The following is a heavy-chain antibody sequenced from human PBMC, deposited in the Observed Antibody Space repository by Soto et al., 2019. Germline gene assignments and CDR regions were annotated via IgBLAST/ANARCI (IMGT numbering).Heavy chain of an antibody. D-gene: IGHD4-4*01. CDR1: GGSFNANY. J-gene: IGHJ3*02. CDR2: IFHSGST. Sequence: PSETLSLTCAVSGGSFNANYWSWIRQPPGKGLEWIGEIFHSGSTNYNPSLNSRVTISVDTSKNQFSLNLSSVTAADTAVYYCARVTESDAFDIWGQGTMVTVSS. V-gene: IGHV4-34*12. CDR3: ARVTESDAFDI.